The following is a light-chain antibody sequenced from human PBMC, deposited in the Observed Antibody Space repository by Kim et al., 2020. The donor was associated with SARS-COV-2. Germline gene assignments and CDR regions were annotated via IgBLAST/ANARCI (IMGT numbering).Light chain of an antibody. J-gene: IGKJ2*01. CDR3: QQYGSSPPYT. CDR2: GAS. CDR1: QSVRRSY. V-gene: IGKV3-20*01. Sequence: SPGESATLSCRSRQSVRRSYLAWYQQKPGQAPRLLIYGASSRATGIPDRFSGSGSGTDFTLTISRLEPEDFAVYYCQQYGSSPPYTFGQGTKLEI.